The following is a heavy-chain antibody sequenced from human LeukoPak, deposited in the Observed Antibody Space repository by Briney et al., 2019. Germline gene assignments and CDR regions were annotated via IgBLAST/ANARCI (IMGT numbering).Heavy chain of an antibody. J-gene: IGHJ4*02. Sequence: PGGSLRLSCASSGFTFSSYWVHWVRQAPGKGLVWVPRINSDMSTTTYADSVKGRFTISRDNAKNTLYLQMNSLRDEDTAVYYCARDNYDSSTPYYFDYWGQGTLVTVSS. CDR1: GFTFSSYW. CDR3: ARDNYDSSTPYYFDY. CDR2: INSDMSTT. D-gene: IGHD3-22*01. V-gene: IGHV3-74*01.